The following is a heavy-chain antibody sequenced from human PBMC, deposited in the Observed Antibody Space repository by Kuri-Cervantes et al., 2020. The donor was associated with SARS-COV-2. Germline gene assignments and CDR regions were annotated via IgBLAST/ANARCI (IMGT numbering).Heavy chain of an antibody. CDR2: ISSDGSST. V-gene: IGHV3-74*01. CDR3: ARDRGSGYGMDV. Sequence: GESLKISCAASGFTFSSYWMHWVRQAPGKGLVWVSRISSDGSSTSYADSVKGRFTISRDNAKNTLYLQMNSLRAEDTAVYYCARDRGSGYGMDVWGQGTTVTVSS. J-gene: IGHJ6*02. D-gene: IGHD2-15*01. CDR1: GFTFSSYW.